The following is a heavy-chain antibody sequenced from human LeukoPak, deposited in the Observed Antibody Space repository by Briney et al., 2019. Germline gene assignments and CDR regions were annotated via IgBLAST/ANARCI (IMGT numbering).Heavy chain of an antibody. CDR2: ISYDGSNK. J-gene: IGHJ4*02. CDR1: GFTFSSYG. Sequence: PGGSLRLSCAASGFTFSSYGMHWVRQAPGKGLEWVAVISYDGSNKYYADSVKGRFTISRDNSKNTLYLQMNSLRAEDTAVHYCANLVYCSSTSCYPDYWGQGTLVTVSS. D-gene: IGHD2-2*01. V-gene: IGHV3-30*18. CDR3: ANLVYCSSTSCYPDY.